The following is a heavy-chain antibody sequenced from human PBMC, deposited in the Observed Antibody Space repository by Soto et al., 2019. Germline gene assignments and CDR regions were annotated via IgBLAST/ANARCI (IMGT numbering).Heavy chain of an antibody. CDR3: ARASDGEDFQH. CDR1: GDSVSSNIAA. J-gene: IGHJ1*01. V-gene: IGHV6-1*01. Sequence: SQTLSLTCAISGDSVSSNIAAWHWIRQPPSRGLEWQGRTYYRSTLYNDYGVSVKSRITINPDTSKNKFSLQLNSVTPEDTAMYYCARASDGEDFQHWGQGTRVTVSS. CDR2: TYYRSTLYN. D-gene: IGHD3-10*01.